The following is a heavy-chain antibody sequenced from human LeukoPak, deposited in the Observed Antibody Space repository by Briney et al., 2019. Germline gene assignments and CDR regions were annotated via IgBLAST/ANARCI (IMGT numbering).Heavy chain of an antibody. CDR3: ARDLARGQLRFLEWPYSGYYMDV. Sequence: ASVKVSCKASGGTLSSYAISWVRQAPGQGLEWMGGIIPIFGTANYAQKFQGRVTITADESTSTAYMELSSLRSEDTAVYYCARDLARGQLRFLEWPYSGYYMDVWGKGTMVTVSS. CDR2: IIPIFGTA. CDR1: GGTLSSYA. J-gene: IGHJ6*03. V-gene: IGHV1-69*13. D-gene: IGHD3-3*01.